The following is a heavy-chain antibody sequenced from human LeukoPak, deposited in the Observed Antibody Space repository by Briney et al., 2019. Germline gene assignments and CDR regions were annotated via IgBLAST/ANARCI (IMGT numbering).Heavy chain of an antibody. J-gene: IGHJ6*03. CDR1: GFTFTDYY. CDR2: IVTRASTQ. V-gene: IGHV3-11*04. CDR3: ARATSWGFPLHMDV. Sequence: GGSFRLSWPAAGFTFTDYYTSSIRQAPGNWLEWVSFIVTRASTQYYADSVSGRYIFSMYIAEHSLYLQMNSLTVKDAAVYYCARATSWGFPLHMDVWGKGNTVTVPS. D-gene: IGHD7-27*01.